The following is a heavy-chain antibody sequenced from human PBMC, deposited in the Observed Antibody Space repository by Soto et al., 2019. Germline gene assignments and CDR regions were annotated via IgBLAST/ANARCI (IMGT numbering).Heavy chain of an antibody. CDR3: ASRSPALDY. CDR2: IWYDGSER. CDR1: GFTFSSCG. J-gene: IGHJ4*02. D-gene: IGHD2-2*01. Sequence: LRLSCAASGFTFSSCGMHWVRQAPGKGLEWVAVIWYDGSERYYADSVKGRFTISRDNSENTLYLQMNSLRVEDTAVYYCASRSPALDYWGQGTLVTVSS. V-gene: IGHV3-33*01.